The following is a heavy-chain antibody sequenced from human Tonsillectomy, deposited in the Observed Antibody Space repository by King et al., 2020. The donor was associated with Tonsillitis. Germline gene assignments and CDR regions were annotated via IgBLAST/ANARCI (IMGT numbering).Heavy chain of an antibody. CDR1: GFTFSSYS. D-gene: IGHD4-23*01. CDR2: ISSSSSYI. J-gene: IGHJ4*02. CDR3: ARDFDLVTPAFDY. Sequence: VQLVESGGGLVKPGGSLRLSCAASGFTFSSYSMNWVRQAPGKGLEGVSSISSSSSYINYADSVKGRFTISRDNAKNSLYLQMNSLRAEDTAVYYCARDFDLVTPAFDYWGQGTLVTVSS. V-gene: IGHV3-21*01.